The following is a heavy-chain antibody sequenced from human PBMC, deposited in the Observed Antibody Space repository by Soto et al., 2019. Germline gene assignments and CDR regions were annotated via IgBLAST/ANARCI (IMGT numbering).Heavy chain of an antibody. J-gene: IGHJ4*02. CDR1: GFTFNAYA. D-gene: IGHD4-4*01. V-gene: IGHV3-23*01. CDR3: ARVASDYINSVDN. CDR2: IGGSGGNR. Sequence: EVQLLESGGGLVQPGGSLRLSCAASGFTFNAYAMTWVRQAPGNGLEWVSAIGGSGGNRYYADSVRGRFTISRDNSKDTVDLQMNSLRVEDTAVYYCARVASDYINSVDNWGQGILVTVSS.